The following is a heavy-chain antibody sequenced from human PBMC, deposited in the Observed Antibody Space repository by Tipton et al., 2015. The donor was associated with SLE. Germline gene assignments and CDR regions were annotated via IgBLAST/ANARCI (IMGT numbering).Heavy chain of an antibody. CDR3: ARHGYDFWSGYYHHVFDV. J-gene: IGHJ3*01. V-gene: IGHV4-59*08. D-gene: IGHD3-3*01. Sequence: TLSLTCIVSGGSITGYYWSWIRQPPGKRLEWIGYIDQFGSANYNPSLQNRVTISVGRSKTQFSLKLRSVNAADSAMYYCARHGYDFWSGYYHHVFDVWGQGTMLTVSS. CDR2: IDQFGSA. CDR1: GGSITGYY.